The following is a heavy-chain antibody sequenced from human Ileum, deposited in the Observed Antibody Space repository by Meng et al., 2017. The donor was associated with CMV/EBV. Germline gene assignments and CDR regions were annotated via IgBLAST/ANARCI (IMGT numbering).Heavy chain of an antibody. CDR1: GRSVSCYY. V-gene: IGHV4-34*01. D-gene: IGHD5-24*01. Sequence: VHARRWVSCLSAPQEPLSLTCPFYGRSVSCYYGSWIRQPPGKGLEWIGEINHSGSTNYTPSLKSRVTISVDTSKNQFSLKLSSVTAADTAVYYCARGRRDGYNNPPLDYWGQGTLVTVSS. J-gene: IGHJ4*02. CDR3: ARGRRDGYNNPPLDY. CDR2: INHSGST.